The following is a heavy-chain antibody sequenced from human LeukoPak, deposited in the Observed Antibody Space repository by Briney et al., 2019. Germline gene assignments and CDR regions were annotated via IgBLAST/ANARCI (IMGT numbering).Heavy chain of an antibody. V-gene: IGHV4-38-2*02. J-gene: IGHJ4*02. CDR2: IYYSGST. CDR1: GYSISSGYY. CDR3: ARHPNIFDY. D-gene: IGHD4/OR15-4a*01. Sequence: SETLSLTCTVSGYSISSGYYWGWIRQPPGKGLEWIGSIYYSGSTYYNPSLKSRVTISVDTSKNQFSLKLSSVTAADTAVYYCARHPNIFDYWGQGTLVTVSS.